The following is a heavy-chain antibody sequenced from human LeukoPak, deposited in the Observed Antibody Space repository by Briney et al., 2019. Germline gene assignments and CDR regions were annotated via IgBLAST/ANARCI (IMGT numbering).Heavy chain of an antibody. D-gene: IGHD5-18*01. J-gene: IGHJ5*02. Sequence: ASVKVSCKASGYTFTGYYMRWVRQAPGQGLEWMGWINPNSGGTNYAQKFQGRVTMTRDTSISTAYMELSRLRSDDTAVYYCAREGQVYSYGRNWFDPWGQGTLVTVSS. CDR3: AREGQVYSYGRNWFDP. CDR2: INPNSGGT. V-gene: IGHV1-2*02. CDR1: GYTFTGYY.